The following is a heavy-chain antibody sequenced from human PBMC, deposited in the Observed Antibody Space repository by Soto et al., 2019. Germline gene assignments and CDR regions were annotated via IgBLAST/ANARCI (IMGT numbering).Heavy chain of an antibody. CDR1: GFTFSSYA. CDR3: ARGYDFWSGYYYPYGMDG. Sequence: PGGSLRLSCAASGFTFSSYAMRWVRQAPGKGLEWVSAISGSGGSTYYADSVKGRFTVSRDTSKNTLYLQMNSLRAEDTAVYYCARGYDFWSGYYYPYGMDGWGQGTTVTVSS. CDR2: ISGSGGST. D-gene: IGHD3-3*01. V-gene: IGHV3-23*01. J-gene: IGHJ6*02.